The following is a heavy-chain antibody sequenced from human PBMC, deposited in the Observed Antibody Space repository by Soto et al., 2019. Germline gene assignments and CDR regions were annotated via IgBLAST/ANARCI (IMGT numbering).Heavy chain of an antibody. J-gene: IGHJ4*02. CDR1: GGSISSYY. CDR2: IYYSGST. CDR3: ARGRYDILTGYTFDY. V-gene: IGHV4-59*08. Sequence: QVQLQESGPGLVKPSETLSLTCTVSGGSISSYYWSWIRQPPGKGLEWIGYIYYSGSTNYNPSLTGRVTISVDTSKNQSSLKLSSVTAADTAVYYCARGRYDILTGYTFDYWGQGTLVTVSS. D-gene: IGHD3-9*01.